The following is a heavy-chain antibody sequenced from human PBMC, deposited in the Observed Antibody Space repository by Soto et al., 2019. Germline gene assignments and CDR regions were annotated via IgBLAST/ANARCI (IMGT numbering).Heavy chain of an antibody. CDR1: GDSVNTHDW. Sequence: SETLSLTCAVSGDSVNTHDWWAWVRQPPGKRPEWIGEISRNDLKNYHPFLKTRLSFSISRDRSSLQFSLSLRSVTATDTAVYFCARRTSSCAIDEWGQLKMVTVYS. CDR2: ISRNDLK. D-gene: IGHD2-15*01. V-gene: IGHV4-4*02. J-gene: IGHJ4*02. CDR3: ARRTSSCAIDE.